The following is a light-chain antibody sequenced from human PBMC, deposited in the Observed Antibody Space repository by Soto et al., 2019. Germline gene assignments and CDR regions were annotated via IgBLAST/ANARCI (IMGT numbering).Light chain of an antibody. CDR1: QSISSW. CDR2: DAS. Sequence: DIPMTQSPSTLSASVGDRVTITCRASQSISSWLAWYQQQPGKAPKLLIYDASSLESGVPSRFSGSGSGTEFTLTISSLQPDDFATYYCQQYNSYSPTWTFGQGTKVEIK. J-gene: IGKJ1*01. V-gene: IGKV1-5*01. CDR3: QQYNSYSPTWT.